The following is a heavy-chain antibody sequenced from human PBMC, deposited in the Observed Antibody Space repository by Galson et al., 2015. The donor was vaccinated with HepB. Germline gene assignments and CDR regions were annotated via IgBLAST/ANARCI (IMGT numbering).Heavy chain of an antibody. Sequence: SVKVSCKASGYTFTKYHVHWVRQAPGLGPEWMGLINPNGGSSYAAQKFQGRATMTRDTSTSTVYMELSSLRSGDTAVYYCVRVSDVDVWSAYSESTHFDSWGQGTLVTVSS. J-gene: IGHJ4*02. CDR3: VRVSDVDVWSAYSESTHFDS. CDR1: GYTFTKYH. CDR2: INPNGGSS. V-gene: IGHV1-46*03. D-gene: IGHD3-3*01.